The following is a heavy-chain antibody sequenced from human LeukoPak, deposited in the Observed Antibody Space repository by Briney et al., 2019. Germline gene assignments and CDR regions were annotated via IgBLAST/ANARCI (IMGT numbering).Heavy chain of an antibody. CDR2: ISSSSSYI. Sequence: PGGSLRLSCAASGFTFSSYSMNWVRQAPGKGLEWVSSISSSSSYIYYADSVKGRFTISRDNAKNSLYLQMNSLRAEDTAVYYCARPDSRSSGWYIGYWGQGTLVTVSS. CDR1: GFTFSSYS. V-gene: IGHV3-21*01. J-gene: IGHJ4*02. CDR3: ARPDSRSSGWYIGY. D-gene: IGHD6-19*01.